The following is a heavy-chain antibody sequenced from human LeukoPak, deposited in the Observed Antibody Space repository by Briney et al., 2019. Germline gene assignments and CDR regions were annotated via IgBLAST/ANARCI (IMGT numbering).Heavy chain of an antibody. Sequence: SETLSLTCAVYGGSFSGYYWSWIRQPPGKGLEWIGEINHSGSTNYNPSLKSRVTISVDTSKNQFSLKLSSVTAADTAVYYCASSGWCVLSGYYYYYMDVWGKGTTITVSS. J-gene: IGHJ6*03. CDR1: GGSFSGYY. V-gene: IGHV4-34*01. D-gene: IGHD6-19*01. CDR2: INHSGST. CDR3: ASSGWCVLSGYYYYYMDV.